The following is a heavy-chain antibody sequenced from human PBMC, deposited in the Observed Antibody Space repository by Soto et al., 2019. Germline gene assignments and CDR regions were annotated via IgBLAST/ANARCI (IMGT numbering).Heavy chain of an antibody. CDR3: ARLCGVGGYSYGRYSFDP. J-gene: IGHJ5*01. Sequence: GESLKISCKGSGYSFTSYWLGCVRQQPRKGLEWMVLIYPGDSDTRYSPSFQGQVTISADKSISTTYLQWSSLKASDTAMYYCARLCGVGGYSYGRYSFDPGGQGTLVTVSS. CDR1: GYSFTSYW. CDR2: IYPGDSDT. V-gene: IGHV5-51*01. D-gene: IGHD5-18*01.